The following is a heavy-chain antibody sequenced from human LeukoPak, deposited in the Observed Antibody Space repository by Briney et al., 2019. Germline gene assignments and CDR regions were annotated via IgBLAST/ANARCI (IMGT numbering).Heavy chain of an antibody. CDR3: ARAGNKYSSGWYLDY. CDR2: IHHIGST. J-gene: IGHJ4*02. V-gene: IGHV4-39*07. CDR1: GDSSSGHSYF. Sequence: SDTLSLTCTVSGDSSSGHSYFWGWLRQAPGKGLEWIGNIHHIGSTYYNPSLKSRAAISVDTSKNQFSLKLSSVTAADTAVYYCARAGNKYSSGWYLDYWGQGTLVTVSS. D-gene: IGHD6-19*01.